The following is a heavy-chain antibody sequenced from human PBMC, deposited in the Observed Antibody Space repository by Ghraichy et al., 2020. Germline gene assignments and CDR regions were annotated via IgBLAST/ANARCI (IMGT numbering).Heavy chain of an antibody. V-gene: IGHV4-59*01. J-gene: IGHJ4*02. CDR1: GGSISSYY. D-gene: IGHD6-13*01. CDR3: AREGIAAAGVDY. CDR2: IYYSGST. Sequence: ETLSLTCTVSGGSISSYYWSWIRQPPGKGLEWIGYIYYSGSTNYNPSLKSRVTISVDTSKNQFSLKLSSVTAADTAVYYCAREGIAAAGVDYWGQGTLVTVSS.